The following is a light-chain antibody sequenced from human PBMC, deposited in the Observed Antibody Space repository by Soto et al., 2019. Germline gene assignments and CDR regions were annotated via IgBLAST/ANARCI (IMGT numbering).Light chain of an antibody. CDR3: QQRSNWPLFT. J-gene: IGKJ3*01. CDR1: PSVSNS. V-gene: IGKV3-11*01. CDR2: DAS. Sequence: ESVLTQSPATLSLSPGERATLSCRASPSVSNSVAWYQHKPGQAPRLLIYDASNRATGVPSRFSGSGSGTDFTLTISSLAPEDFAVYYCQQRSNWPLFTFGPGTKVHI.